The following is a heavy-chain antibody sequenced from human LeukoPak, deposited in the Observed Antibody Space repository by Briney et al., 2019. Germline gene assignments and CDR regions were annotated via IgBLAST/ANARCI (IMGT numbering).Heavy chain of an antibody. Sequence: ASVKVSCKASGYTFTGYYMHWVRQALGQGLEWMGWINPNSGGTNYAQKFQGRVTMTRDTSISTAYMELSRLRSDDTAVYYCASLPWEVTPPGGDYWGQGTLVTVSS. D-gene: IGHD1-26*01. J-gene: IGHJ4*02. CDR3: ASLPWEVTPPGGDY. CDR1: GYTFTGYY. CDR2: INPNSGGT. V-gene: IGHV1-2*02.